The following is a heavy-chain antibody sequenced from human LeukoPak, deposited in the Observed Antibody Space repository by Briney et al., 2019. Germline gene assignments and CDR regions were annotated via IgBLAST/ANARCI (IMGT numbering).Heavy chain of an antibody. J-gene: IGHJ4*02. Sequence: SETLSLTCTVSGGSINNYWWSWIRQPPGKGLEWIGEIYHSGSTNYNPSLKSRVTISVDKSKNQFSLKLSSVTAADTAVYYCARTNYDFWSGSRMFDYWGQGTLVTVSS. CDR3: ARTNYDFWSGSRMFDY. CDR1: GGSINNYW. V-gene: IGHV4-59*12. CDR2: IYHSGST. D-gene: IGHD3-3*01.